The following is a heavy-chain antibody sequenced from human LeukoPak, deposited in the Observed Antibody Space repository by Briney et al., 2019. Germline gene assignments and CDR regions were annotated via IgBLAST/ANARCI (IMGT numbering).Heavy chain of an antibody. CDR1: GFSFSTST. J-gene: IGHJ4*02. CDR3: ASAHYGDYEGFANLNF. D-gene: IGHD4-17*01. CDR2: IGWSSRDM. Sequence: GGSLRLSCAASGFSFSTSTMNWVRQAPGKGLEWISSIGWSSRDMYYADSVRGRFTISRDNAKNSLYLQMNSLRAEDTAVYYCASAHYGDYEGFANLNFWGQGTLVTVSS. V-gene: IGHV3-21*01.